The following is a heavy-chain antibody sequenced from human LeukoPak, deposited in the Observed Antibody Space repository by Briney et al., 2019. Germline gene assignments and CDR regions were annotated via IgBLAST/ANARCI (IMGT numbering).Heavy chain of an antibody. J-gene: IGHJ6*03. V-gene: IGHV4-34*01. Sequence: SETLSLTCAVYGGSFSGYYWSWIRQPPGKGLEWIGEINHSGSTNYNPSLKSRVTISVDTSKNQFSLKLSSVTAVDTAVYYCASSGYENYYYYMDVWGKGTTVTISS. CDR1: GGSFSGYY. CDR3: ASSGYENYYYYMDV. D-gene: IGHD5-12*01. CDR2: INHSGST.